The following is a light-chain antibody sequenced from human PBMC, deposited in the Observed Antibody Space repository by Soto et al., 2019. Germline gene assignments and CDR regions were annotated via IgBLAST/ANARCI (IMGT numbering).Light chain of an antibody. CDR2: EVI. CDR1: STDVGTYNY. CDR3: SSYAGSNVV. Sequence: QSVLTQPPSASGSPGQSVTISCTGTSTDVGTYNYVSWYQQHPGKAPKLIIYEVIKRPSGVPDRFSGSKSGNTASLTVSGLQAEDEADYYCSSYAGSNVVLGGGTKVTVL. V-gene: IGLV2-8*01. J-gene: IGLJ2*01.